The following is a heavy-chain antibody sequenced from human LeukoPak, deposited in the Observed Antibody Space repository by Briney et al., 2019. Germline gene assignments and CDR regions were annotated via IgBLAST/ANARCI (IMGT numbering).Heavy chain of an antibody. J-gene: IGHJ4*02. CDR1: GYPFTNYW. V-gene: IGHV5-51*01. CDR3: ARRGFCSGGSCFSAPFDF. D-gene: IGHD2-15*01. Sequence: PGESLQISCQGSGYPFTNYWIAWGRQMPGKGLEWMGIIYPGDSDTRYSPSFQCQVSISADKSISTAYLQWSSLKASDTAMYYCARRGFCSGGSCFSAPFDFWGQGTLLTVSS. CDR2: IYPGDSDT.